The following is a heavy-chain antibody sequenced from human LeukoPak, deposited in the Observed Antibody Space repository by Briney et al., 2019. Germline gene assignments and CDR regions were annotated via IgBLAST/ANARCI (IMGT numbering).Heavy chain of an antibody. V-gene: IGHV3-21*01. CDR2: ISSSSSYI. D-gene: IGHD6-6*01. CDR3: ARVSIAAHYYYGMDV. CDR1: GFTFSSYS. J-gene: IGHJ6*04. Sequence: GGSLRLSCAASGFTFSSYSMNWVRQAPGKGLEWVSSISSSSSYIYYAASVKGRFTISRDNAKNSLYLQMNSLRAEDTAVYYCARVSIAAHYYYGMDVWGKGTTVTVSS.